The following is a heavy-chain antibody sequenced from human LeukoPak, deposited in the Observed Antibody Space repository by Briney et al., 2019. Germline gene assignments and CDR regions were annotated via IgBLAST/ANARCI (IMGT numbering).Heavy chain of an antibody. CDR1: GYTFTDYY. CDR2: INPNSGGT. Sequence: ASVKVSCKASGYTFTDYYMHWVRQAPGQGLEWMGWINPNSGGTNFAQKFQGRVTMTRDTSISTAYLELSRLRSDDTAVYYCARDFSDYGDLNWFDPWGQGTLVTVSS. D-gene: IGHD4-17*01. J-gene: IGHJ5*02. V-gene: IGHV1-2*02. CDR3: ARDFSDYGDLNWFDP.